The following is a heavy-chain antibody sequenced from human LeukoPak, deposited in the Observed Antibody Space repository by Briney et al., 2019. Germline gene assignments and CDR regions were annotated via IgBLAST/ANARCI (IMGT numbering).Heavy chain of an antibody. CDR1: GFTVSSNS. J-gene: IGHJ4*02. CDR2: IYSGGYT. V-gene: IGHV3-66*01. CDR3: TRGIFDY. Sequence: GGSLRLSCAASGFTVSSNSMSWVRQAPGKGLEWVSVIYSGGYTYYADSVKGRFTISRDSSKNTLNLQMSSLRAEDTAVYFCTRGIFDYWGQGTLVTVSS.